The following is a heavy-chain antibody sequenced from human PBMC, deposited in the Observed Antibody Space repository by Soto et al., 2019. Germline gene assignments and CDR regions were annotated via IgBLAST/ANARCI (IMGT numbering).Heavy chain of an antibody. Sequence: EVQLLESGGGLVQPGGSLRLSCAASGFTFSNYAMTWVRQAPGKGLEWVSAISGSGISTFYADSVKGRFTITRDNSKNTLYLQMNSLRAADTAVYYCARDGADCASSSCYGFFGYWGQGTLVTVSS. CDR3: ARDGADCASSSCYGFFGY. CDR1: GFTFSNYA. V-gene: IGHV3-23*01. J-gene: IGHJ4*02. D-gene: IGHD2-2*01. CDR2: ISGSGIST.